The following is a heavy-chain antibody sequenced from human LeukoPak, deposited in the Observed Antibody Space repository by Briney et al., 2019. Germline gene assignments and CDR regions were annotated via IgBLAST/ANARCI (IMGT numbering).Heavy chain of an antibody. CDR3: ARDGERYIAN. CDR2: IYHSGST. Sequence: SETLSLTCTVSGDSFSRDYWSWIRQPPGKGLEWIGYIYHSGSTKYNPSLQSRVTTSVDASKNQFSLKLKSVTAADTAVYYCARDGERYIANWGQGTLVTVSS. J-gene: IGHJ4*02. CDR1: GDSFSRDY. V-gene: IGHV4-59*01. D-gene: IGHD3-3*01.